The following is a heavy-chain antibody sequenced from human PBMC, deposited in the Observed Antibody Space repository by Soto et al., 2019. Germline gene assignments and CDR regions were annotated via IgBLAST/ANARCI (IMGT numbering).Heavy chain of an antibody. V-gene: IGHV4-31*03. J-gene: IGHJ4*02. CDR2: IYYSGNT. Sequence: SETLSLTCTVSGGSISSGPYFWSWVRQHPGKGLEWIGYIYYSGNTYYNPSLKSRVSTSVDTSKNQFSLKLSSVTAADTAVYYCATTHLYGGYFDYWGQGTLVTSPQ. CDR1: GGSISSGPYF. CDR3: ATTHLYGGYFDY. D-gene: IGHD4-17*01.